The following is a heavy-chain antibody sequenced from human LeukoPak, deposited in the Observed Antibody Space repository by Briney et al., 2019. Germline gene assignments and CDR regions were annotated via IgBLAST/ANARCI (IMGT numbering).Heavy chain of an antibody. Sequence: SETLSLTCAVYGGSFSGYYWSWIRQPPGKGLEWIGEINHSGSTNYNPSLKSRVTISVDTSKNQFSLKLSSVTAADTAVYYCARANHDYVWGSYRFDYWGQGTLVTVSP. CDR1: GGSFSGYY. J-gene: IGHJ4*02. CDR2: INHSGST. D-gene: IGHD3-16*02. V-gene: IGHV4-34*01. CDR3: ARANHDYVWGSYRFDY.